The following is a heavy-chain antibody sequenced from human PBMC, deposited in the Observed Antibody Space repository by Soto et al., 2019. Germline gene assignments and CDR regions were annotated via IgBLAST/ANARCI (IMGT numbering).Heavy chain of an antibody. CDR2: IYHSGST. V-gene: IGHV4-4*02. Sequence: SETLSLTCAVSGGTISSSNWWSWVRQPPGKGLEWIGEIYHSGSTNYNPSLKSRVTIPVDKSKNQFSLKLSSVTAADTAVYYCARDQSSGWYRSWGQGTLVTISS. CDR1: GGTISSSNW. J-gene: IGHJ5*02. CDR3: ARDQSSGWYRS. D-gene: IGHD6-19*01.